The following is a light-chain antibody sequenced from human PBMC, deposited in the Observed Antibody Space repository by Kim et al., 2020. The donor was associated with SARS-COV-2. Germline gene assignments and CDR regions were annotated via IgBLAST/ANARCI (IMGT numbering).Light chain of an antibody. CDR1: SAHSNYA. J-gene: IGLJ3*02. CDR2: VRSDGSH. CDR3: QTWGTGIWV. V-gene: IGLV4-69*01. Sequence: ASVKLTCTLPSAHSNYAIAWHQQQPAKGPRYLMKVRSDGSHIRGDGIPDRFSGSSSGAERYLYISGLQSEDEAEYFCQTWGTGIWVFGGGTQLTVL.